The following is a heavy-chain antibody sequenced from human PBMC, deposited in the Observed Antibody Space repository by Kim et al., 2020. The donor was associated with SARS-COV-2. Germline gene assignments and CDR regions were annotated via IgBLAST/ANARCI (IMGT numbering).Heavy chain of an antibody. J-gene: IGHJ4*02. CDR2: IYSGGST. CDR3: ASPGVLLWFGESPDTDY. V-gene: IGHV3-66*01. D-gene: IGHD3-10*01. Sequence: GGSLRLSCAASGFTVSSNYMSWVRQAPGKGLEWVSVIYSGGSTYYADSVKGRFTISRDNSKNTLYLQMNSLRAEDTAVYYCASPGVLLWFGESPDTDYWGQGTLVTVSS. CDR1: GFTVSSNY.